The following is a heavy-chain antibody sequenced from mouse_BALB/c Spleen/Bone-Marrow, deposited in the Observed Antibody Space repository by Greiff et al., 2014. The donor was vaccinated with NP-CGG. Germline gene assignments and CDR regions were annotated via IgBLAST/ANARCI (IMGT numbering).Heavy chain of an antibody. Sequence: DVKLVESGTVLARPGASVKMSCKASGYSFTSYWMHWVKQRPGQGLEWIGAFYPGNSDTTYNQKFKGKAKLTAVTSASTAYMELSSLTNEDSAVYYCTFLVKEDFAYWGQGTLVTVSA. CDR2: FYPGNSDT. CDR3: TFLVKEDFAY. CDR1: GYSFTSYW. V-gene: IGHV1-5*01. J-gene: IGHJ3*01. D-gene: IGHD2-10*02.